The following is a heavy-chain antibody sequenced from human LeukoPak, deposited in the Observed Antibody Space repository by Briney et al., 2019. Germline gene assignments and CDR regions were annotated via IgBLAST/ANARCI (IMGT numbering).Heavy chain of an antibody. CDR2: IYHSGST. Sequence: SETLSFTCAVSGGSISSSNGWSWVRQPPGKGLEWIGEIYHSGSTNYNPSLKSRVTISVDKSKNQFSLKLSSATAADTAVYYCARVVQNDRSYGPFDYWGQGTLVTVSS. D-gene: IGHD1-26*01. J-gene: IGHJ4*02. CDR3: ARVVQNDRSYGPFDY. V-gene: IGHV4-4*02. CDR1: GGSISSSNG.